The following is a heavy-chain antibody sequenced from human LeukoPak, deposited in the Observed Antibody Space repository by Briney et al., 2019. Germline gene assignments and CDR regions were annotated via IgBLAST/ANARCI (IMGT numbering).Heavy chain of an antibody. J-gene: IGHJ4*02. V-gene: IGHV4-31*03. Sequence: SETLSLTCTVSGGSISSGGYYWSWIRQHPEKGLEWIGYIYYSGSTYYNPSLKSRVTISVDTSKNQFSLKLSSVTAADTAVYYCARVSTAADTALFDYWGQGTLVTVSS. CDR1: GGSISSGGYY. CDR3: ARVSTAADTALFDY. D-gene: IGHD5-18*01. CDR2: IYYSGST.